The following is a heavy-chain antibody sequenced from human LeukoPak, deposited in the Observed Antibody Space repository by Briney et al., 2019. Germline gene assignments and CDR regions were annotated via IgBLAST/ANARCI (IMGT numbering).Heavy chain of an antibody. D-gene: IGHD5-12*01. J-gene: IGHJ4*02. CDR1: GYSISSGYY. CDR3: ARHRGYSGFTATFDY. V-gene: IGHV4-38-2*02. CDR2: IYHSGST. Sequence: PSETLSLTCTVSGYSISSGYYWGWIRQPPGKGLEWIGSIYHSGSTNYNPSLKSRVTISVDTSKNQFSLKLSSVTAADTAVYYCARHRGYSGFTATFDYWGQGTLVTVSS.